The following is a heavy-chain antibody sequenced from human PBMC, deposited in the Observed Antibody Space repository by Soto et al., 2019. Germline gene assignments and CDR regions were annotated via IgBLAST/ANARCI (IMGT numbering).Heavy chain of an antibody. CDR1: GGTFSSYA. CDR3: ARGAYDFWSGYYPYYYYYGMDV. V-gene: IGHV1-69*01. CDR2: IIPIFGTA. Sequence: QVQLVQSGAEVKKPGSSVKVSCKASGGTFSSYAISWVRQAPGQGLEWMGGIIPIFGTANYAQKFQGRVTITADESTSTAYMELSSLRSEDTAAYYCARGAYDFWSGYYPYYYYYGMDVWGQGTTVTVSS. D-gene: IGHD3-3*01. J-gene: IGHJ6*02.